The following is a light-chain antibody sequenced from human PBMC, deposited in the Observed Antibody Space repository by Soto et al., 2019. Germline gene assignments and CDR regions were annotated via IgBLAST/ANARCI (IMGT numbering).Light chain of an antibody. CDR1: NIAIKS. V-gene: IGLV3-21*02. CDR3: QVWDSSSDHRVV. Sequence: SYELTQAPSVSVSPGQTARITCGGNNIAIKSVPWYQQKPGQAPVLVVYDDGDRPSGIPERFSGSNSGNTATLTITRVEAGDEDDYHCQVWDSSSDHRVVFGGGTKLTVL. CDR2: DDG. J-gene: IGLJ2*01.